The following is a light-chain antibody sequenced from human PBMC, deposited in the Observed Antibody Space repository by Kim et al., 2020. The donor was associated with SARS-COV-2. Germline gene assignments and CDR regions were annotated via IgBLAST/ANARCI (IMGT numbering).Light chain of an antibody. CDR2: DVN. CDR1: STDIVAYEY. Sequence: GQSNAVSCTGSSTDIVAYEYVCWDQQHPGRAPKLLIWDVNTRPSGISDRFSVSKSGNTASLSISGLQTEDEADYYCTSHSSTTTLLFGTGTKVTVL. CDR3: TSHSSTTTLL. J-gene: IGLJ1*01. V-gene: IGLV2-14*03.